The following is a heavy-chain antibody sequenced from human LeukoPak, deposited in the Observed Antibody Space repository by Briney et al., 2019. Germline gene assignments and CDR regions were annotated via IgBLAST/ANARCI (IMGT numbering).Heavy chain of an antibody. CDR1: GGSVSSLY. V-gene: IGHV4-59*08. CDR3: ARHRAYSSSSPFDY. CDR2: NYTGST. D-gene: IGHD6-6*01. J-gene: IGHJ4*02. Sequence: SEILSLTCSVSGGSVSSLYWSWIRQPPGKGLEWIGYNYTGSTNYNPSLKSRVTMFVDMSKNQFSLRLSSVTAADTAVYYCARHRAYSSSSPFDYWGQGTLVTVSS.